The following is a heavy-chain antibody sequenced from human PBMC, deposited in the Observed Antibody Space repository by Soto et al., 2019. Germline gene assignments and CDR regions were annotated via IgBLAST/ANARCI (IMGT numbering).Heavy chain of an antibody. V-gene: IGHV4-34*01. Sequence: SETLSLTCAGYGGSFSGYYWSWIRQPPGKGLEWIGEINHSGSTNYNPSLKSRVTISVDTSKNQFSLKLSSVTAADTAVYYCARYRRTNYYYYGMDVWGQGTTVTVS. CDR1: GGSFSGYY. CDR2: INHSGST. J-gene: IGHJ6*02. CDR3: ARYRRTNYYYYGMDV. D-gene: IGHD1-1*01.